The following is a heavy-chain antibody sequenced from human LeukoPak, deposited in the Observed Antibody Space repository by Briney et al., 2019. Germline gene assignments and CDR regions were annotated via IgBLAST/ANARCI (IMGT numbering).Heavy chain of an antibody. CDR1: GFTFRTYG. CDR2: IRPDGTTK. CDR3: SGTGVFRDHYQYMDY. D-gene: IGHD3-10*01. J-gene: IGHJ6*03. V-gene: IGHV3-30*02. Sequence: PGGSLRLSCAVSGFTFRTYGMHWVRQAPGKGLEWVAFIRPDGTTKFYADSVQGRFTISRDNSKKTLYLEMNSLRAADTAVYYCSGTGVFRDHYQYMDYWGKGTSVAVSS.